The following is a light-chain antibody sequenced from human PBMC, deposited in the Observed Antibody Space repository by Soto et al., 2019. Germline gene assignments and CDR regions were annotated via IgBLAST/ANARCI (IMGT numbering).Light chain of an antibody. J-gene: IGKJ1*01. CDR2: RAS. V-gene: IGKV4-1*01. Sequence: DIVMTQSPDSLAVSLGERATINCKSSQSVLYSSNNKNYLAWYQQKPGQPPKLLIYRASTRESGVPDRFSGSGSGTYFTLTISSLQAEDVAVYYCQQYYSTLPTFGQGTKVEIK. CDR1: QSVLYSSNNKNY. CDR3: QQYYSTLPT.